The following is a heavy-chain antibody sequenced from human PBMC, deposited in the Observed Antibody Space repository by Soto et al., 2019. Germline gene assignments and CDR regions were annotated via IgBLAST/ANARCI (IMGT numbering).Heavy chain of an antibody. Sequence: SETLSLTCTVSGDSISNGGYYWSWTRQPPGRGLEWIGYIDSSGSTYYNPSLKSRLTMSVDMSKNQFSLRLTSVTAADTAVYYCASRYLYWGQGLLVTVSS. D-gene: IGHD3-16*02. V-gene: IGHV4-30-4*01. J-gene: IGHJ4*02. CDR1: GDSISNGGYY. CDR2: IDSSGST. CDR3: ASRYLY.